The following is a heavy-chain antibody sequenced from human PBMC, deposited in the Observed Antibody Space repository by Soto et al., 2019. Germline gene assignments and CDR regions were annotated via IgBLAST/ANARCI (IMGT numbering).Heavy chain of an antibody. J-gene: IGHJ4*01. CDR2: RLHDGLKK. CDR1: RFTFSDYG. CDR3: ARDRGADATIDF. Sequence: QVQLVESGGGVVQPERSLRLSCVASRFTFSDYGMHWVRQAPGKGLEGVAVRLHDGLKKDYVDSVKGRFTVSRDNSKNSLYLQMNSLRVEDTATFDGARDRGADATIDFWGHGTLVTVSS. V-gene: IGHV3-33*01.